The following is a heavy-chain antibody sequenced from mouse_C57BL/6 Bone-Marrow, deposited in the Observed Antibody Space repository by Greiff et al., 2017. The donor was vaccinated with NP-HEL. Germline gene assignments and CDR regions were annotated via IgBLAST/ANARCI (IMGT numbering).Heavy chain of an antibody. Sequence: VQLQQSGAELVRPGASVKLSCTASGFNIKDDYMHWVKQRPEQGLEWIGWIDPENGDTEYASKFQGKATITADTSSNTAYLQLSSLTSEDTAVYYCTRTGSSKRYYFDYWGQGTTLTVSS. J-gene: IGHJ2*01. D-gene: IGHD1-1*01. CDR1: GFNIKDDY. V-gene: IGHV14-4*01. CDR2: IDPENGDT. CDR3: TRTGSSKRYYFDY.